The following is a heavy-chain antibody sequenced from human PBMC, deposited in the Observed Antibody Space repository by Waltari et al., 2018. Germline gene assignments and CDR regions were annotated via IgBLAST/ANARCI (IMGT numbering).Heavy chain of an antibody. CDR2: SRNKANSYTT. CDR3: TRGRQQGD. J-gene: IGHJ4*02. Sequence: EVKLVESGGGLVQPGGSLRLSCAASGFTLRDHYMDWVRQTPGKGLEWVGRSRNKANSYTTEYAASVRGRFTISRDNSENSLYLQMTNMRTEDTAIYYCTRGRQQGDWGQGTLVTVSS. D-gene: IGHD1-1*01. V-gene: IGHV3-72*01. CDR1: GFTLRDHY.